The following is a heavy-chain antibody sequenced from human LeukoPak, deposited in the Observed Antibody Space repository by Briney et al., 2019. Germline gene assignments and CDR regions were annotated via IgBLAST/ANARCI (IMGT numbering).Heavy chain of an antibody. V-gene: IGHV1-8*02. CDR2: MNPNSGNT. Sequence: ASVKVSCKASGYIFTSYYIHWVRQATGQGLEWMGWMNPNSGNTGYAQKFQGRVTMTRNTSISTAYMELSSLRSEDTAVYYCARAQWSSLDYWGQGTLVTVSS. D-gene: IGHD2-8*01. CDR1: GYIFTSYY. J-gene: IGHJ4*02. CDR3: ARAQWSSLDY.